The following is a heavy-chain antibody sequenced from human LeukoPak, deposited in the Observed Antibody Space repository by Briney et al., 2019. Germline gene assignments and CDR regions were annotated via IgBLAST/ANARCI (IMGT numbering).Heavy chain of an antibody. J-gene: IGHJ4*02. V-gene: IGHV5-51*01. CDR1: GDSLTSYW. D-gene: IGHD6-13*01. CDR3: ARQHVAQLFDY. CDR2: IYPGDSDT. Sequence: GESLKISCKGSGDSLTSYWIGWVRQMPGKGLEWMGIIYPGDSDTRYSPSFQGQVTISADKSISTAYLQWSSLKASDTAMYYCARQHVAQLFDYWGQGTLVTVSS.